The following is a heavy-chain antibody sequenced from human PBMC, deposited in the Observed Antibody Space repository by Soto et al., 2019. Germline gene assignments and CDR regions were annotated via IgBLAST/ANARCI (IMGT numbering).Heavy chain of an antibody. J-gene: IGHJ6*02. CDR3: ARLGGGSWSYSPGYNYGMDV. CDR1: GGSFSGYY. V-gene: IGHV4-34*01. D-gene: IGHD3-10*01. Sequence: SETLSLTCAVYGGSFSGYYWRWIRQPPGKGLEWIGEINHSGSTNYNPSLKSRVTISVDTSKNQLSLKLSSVTAADTAVYYCARLGGGSWSYSPGYNYGMDVWGQGTTITVSS. CDR2: INHSGST.